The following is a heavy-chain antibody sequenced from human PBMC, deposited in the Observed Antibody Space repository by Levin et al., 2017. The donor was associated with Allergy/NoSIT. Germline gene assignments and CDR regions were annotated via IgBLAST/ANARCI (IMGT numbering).Heavy chain of an antibody. CDR2: IKSKTDGGTT. CDR1: GFTFSNAW. V-gene: IGHV3-15*01. Sequence: GGSLRLSCAASGFTFSNAWMSWVRQAPGKGLEWVGRIKSKTDGGTTDYAAPVKGRFTISRDDSKNTLYLQMNSLKTEDTAVYYCTTETYGSGSYYNVDTEYFQHWGQGTLVTVSS. D-gene: IGHD3-10*01. CDR3: TTETYGSGSYYNVDTEYFQH. J-gene: IGHJ1*01.